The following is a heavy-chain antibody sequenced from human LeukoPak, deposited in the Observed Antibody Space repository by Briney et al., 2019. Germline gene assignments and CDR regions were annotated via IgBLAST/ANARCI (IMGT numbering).Heavy chain of an antibody. V-gene: IGHV3-13*01. J-gene: IGHJ4*02. CDR1: GFTLSTYD. Sequence: GGSLRLSCAASGFTLSTYDMHWVRQGLGEGLEWVAAVGTSGHTFYPDSVKGQFTISRENARNSVYLQMNSLGAGDTAVYYCVRSFYGDHPYWGQGTLVTVSS. CDR3: VRSFYGDHPY. D-gene: IGHD4-17*01. CDR2: VGTSGHT.